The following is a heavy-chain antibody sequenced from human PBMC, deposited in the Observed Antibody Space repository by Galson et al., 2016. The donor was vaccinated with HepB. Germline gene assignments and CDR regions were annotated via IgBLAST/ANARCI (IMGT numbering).Heavy chain of an antibody. J-gene: IGHJ4*02. CDR1: GYTFTSHG. V-gene: IGHV1-18*01. Sequence: SVKVSCKASGYTFTSHGISRLRQAPGQGPEWMGWVSTFNGNTDYAQKFQGRVTMTTDTSTTTAYMELRNLRSDDTAIYYCARACPGASCYIIFWGQGTLVTVSS. D-gene: IGHD2-2*02. CDR3: ARACPGASCYIIF. CDR2: VSTFNGNT.